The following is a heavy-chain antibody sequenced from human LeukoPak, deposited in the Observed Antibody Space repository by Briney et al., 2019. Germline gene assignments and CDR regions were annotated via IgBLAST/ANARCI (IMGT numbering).Heavy chain of an antibody. V-gene: IGHV4-61*02. Sequence: TLSLTCTVSGGSISSGSYYWSWIRQPAGKGLEWIGRIYTSGSTNYNPSLMSRVTISVDTSKNQFSLKLRSVTAADTAVYYCARGDFGATGAFDIWGQGTMVTVFS. D-gene: IGHD3/OR15-3a*01. CDR3: ARGDFGATGAFDI. CDR1: GGSISSGSYY. J-gene: IGHJ3*02. CDR2: IYTSGST.